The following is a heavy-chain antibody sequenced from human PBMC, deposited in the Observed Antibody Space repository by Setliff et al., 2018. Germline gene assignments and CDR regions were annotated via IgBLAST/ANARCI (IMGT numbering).Heavy chain of an antibody. CDR1: GGTFSDYY. CDR3: ARGRNVAACLLDS. D-gene: IGHD6-6*01. CDR2: INHSGTT. J-gene: IGHJ4*02. V-gene: IGHV4-34*01. Sequence: SETLSLTCAAYGGTFSDYYWTWIRQPPGKGLEWIGEINHSGTTNYHPSLRSRVTISVDTSKNQFSLKVTSVTAADTSVYFCARGRNVAACLLDSWGQGTLVTVSS.